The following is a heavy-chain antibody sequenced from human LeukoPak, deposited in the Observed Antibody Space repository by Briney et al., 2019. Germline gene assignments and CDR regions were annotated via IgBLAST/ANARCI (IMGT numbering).Heavy chain of an antibody. D-gene: IGHD5-12*01. CDR3: ARSTEGYAGGPGYSYYYYMDV. V-gene: IGHV4-39*07. CDR2: IYYSGTT. J-gene: IGHJ6*03. CDR1: GGSISSSPYY. Sequence: SETLSLTCTVSGGSISSSPYYWGWIRQPPGKGLEWIGSIYYSGTTHYNPSLESRVTISVDTSKNQFSLKLASVTAADTAIYYCARSTEGYAGGPGYSYYYYMDVWGKGTTVTISS.